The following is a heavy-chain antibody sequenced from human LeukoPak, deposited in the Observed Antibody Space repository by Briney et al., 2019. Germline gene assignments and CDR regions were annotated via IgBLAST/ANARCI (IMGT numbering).Heavy chain of an antibody. V-gene: IGHV3-74*01. Sequence: PGGSLRLSGAASGFTFSSYWMHWVRQAPGKGLVWVSRIHSDGIGTSYADSLKGRFTISRDNAKNTLYLQMNSLRAEDTAVYYCARDQGSFDYWGQGTLVTVSS. CDR2: IHSDGIGT. CDR1: GFTFSSYW. CDR3: ARDQGSFDY. J-gene: IGHJ4*02.